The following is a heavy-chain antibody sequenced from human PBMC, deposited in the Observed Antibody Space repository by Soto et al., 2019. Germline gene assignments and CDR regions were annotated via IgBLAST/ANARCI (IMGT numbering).Heavy chain of an antibody. Sequence: QVQLQESGPGLVKPSETLSLTCTVSGGSISSYYWSWIRQPPGKGLEWIGYIYYSGSTNYNPSLKSRVTISVDTSKNQFSLKLSSVTAADTAVYYCARLVEGWYLDYWGQGTLVTVSS. CDR1: GGSISSYY. CDR3: ARLVEGWYLDY. CDR2: IYYSGST. V-gene: IGHV4-59*08. D-gene: IGHD6-19*01. J-gene: IGHJ4*02.